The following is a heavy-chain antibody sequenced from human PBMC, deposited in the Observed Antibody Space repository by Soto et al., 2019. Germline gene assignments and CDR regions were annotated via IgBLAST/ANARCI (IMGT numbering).Heavy chain of an antibody. CDR1: GGTFSSYT. V-gene: IGHV1-69*08. J-gene: IGHJ6*02. CDR2: IIPILGIA. D-gene: IGHD3-9*01. CDR3: AREMALRYFDWLSPGRGYYGMDV. Sequence: QVQLVQSGAEVKKPGSSVKVSCKASGGTFSSYTISWVRQAPGQGLEWMGRIIPILGIANYAQKFQGRVTITADKSTSTAYMELSSLRSEDTAVYYCAREMALRYFDWLSPGRGYYGMDVWGQGTTVTVSS.